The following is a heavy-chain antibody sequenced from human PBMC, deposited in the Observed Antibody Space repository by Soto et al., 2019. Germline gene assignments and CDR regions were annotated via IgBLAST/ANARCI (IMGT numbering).Heavy chain of an antibody. CDR2: INPNSGGT. J-gene: IGHJ3*02. CDR1: GYTFTGYY. V-gene: IGHV1-2*04. CDR3: ARDHGIVGATIRAEDAFDI. Sequence: QVQLVQSGAEVKKPGASVKVSCKASGYTFTGYYMHWVRQAPGQGLEWMGWINPNSGGTNYAQKFQGWVTMTRDTSISTAYMELSRLRSDDTAVYYCARDHGIVGATIRAEDAFDIWGQGTMVTVSS. D-gene: IGHD1-26*01.